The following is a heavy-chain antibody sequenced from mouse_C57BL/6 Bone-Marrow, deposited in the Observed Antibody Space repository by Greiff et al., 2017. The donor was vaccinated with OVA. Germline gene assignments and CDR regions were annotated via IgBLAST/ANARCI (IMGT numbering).Heavy chain of an antibody. V-gene: IGHV1-81*01. Sequence: VKLQESGAELARPGASVKLSCKASGYTFTSYGISCVKQRTGQGLEWIGEIYPRSGNTYYNEKFKGKATLTADKSSSTAYMELRSLTSEDSAVYFCARRDYGSSYWYFDVWGTGTTVTVSS. CDR1: GYTFTSYG. CDR3: ARRDYGSSYWYFDV. CDR2: IYPRSGNT. J-gene: IGHJ1*03. D-gene: IGHD1-1*01.